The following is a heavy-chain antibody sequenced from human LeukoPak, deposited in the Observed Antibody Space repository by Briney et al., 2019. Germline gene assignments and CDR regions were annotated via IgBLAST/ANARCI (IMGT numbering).Heavy chain of an antibody. J-gene: IGHJ5*02. V-gene: IGHV4-34*01. CDR2: INHSGST. CDR1: GGSFSGYY. Sequence: SETLSLTCAVYGGSFSGYYWSWIRQPPGKGLEWIGEINHSGSTNYNPSLKSRVTISVDTSKNQFSLKLSSVTAADTAVYYCARVGSSSWCDPWGQGTLVTVSS. D-gene: IGHD6-13*01. CDR3: ARVGSSSWCDP.